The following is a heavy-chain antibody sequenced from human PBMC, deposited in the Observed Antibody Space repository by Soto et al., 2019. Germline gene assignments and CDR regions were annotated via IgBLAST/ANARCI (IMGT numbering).Heavy chain of an antibody. CDR2: ISAYNGNT. CDR1: GYTFTSYG. J-gene: IGHJ6*02. D-gene: IGHD3-3*01. CDR3: ARSAPLSGYLPLGYYYGMDV. V-gene: IGHV1-18*01. Sequence: QVQLVQSGAEVKKPGASVKVSCKASGYTFTSYGISWVRQAPGQGLEWMGWISAYNGNTNYAQKLQGRVTMTTDTSTSTAYMELRSLRSDDTAVYYCARSAPLSGYLPLGYYYGMDVWGQGTTVTVSS.